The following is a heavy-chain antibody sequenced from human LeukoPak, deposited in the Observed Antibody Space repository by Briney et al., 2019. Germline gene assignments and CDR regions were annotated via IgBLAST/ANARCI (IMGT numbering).Heavy chain of an antibody. CDR2: INHSGST. J-gene: IGHJ4*02. CDR1: GGSISSYY. Sequence: SETLSLTCTVSGGSISSYYWSWIRQPPGKGLEWIGEINHSGSTNYNPSLKSRVTISVDTSKNQFSLKMSSVTAADTAVYYCARGGWNRFRSDGTKTFDYWGQGTLVTVSS. CDR3: ARGGWNRFRSDGTKTFDY. V-gene: IGHV4-34*01. D-gene: IGHD1-1*01.